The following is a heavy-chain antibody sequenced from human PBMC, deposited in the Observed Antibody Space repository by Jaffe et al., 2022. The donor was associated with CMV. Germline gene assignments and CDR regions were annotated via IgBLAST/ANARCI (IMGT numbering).Heavy chain of an antibody. V-gene: IGHV3-13*05. Sequence: EVQLVESGGGLVQPGGSLRLSCAASGFTFSSYDMHWVRQATGKGLEWVSAIGTAGDPYYPGSVKGRFTISRENAKNSLYLQMNSLRAGDTAVYYCARGPRTYGDWYFDLWGRGTLVTVSS. J-gene: IGHJ2*01. CDR1: GFTFSSYD. D-gene: IGHD4-17*01. CDR2: IGTAGDP. CDR3: ARGPRTYGDWYFDL.